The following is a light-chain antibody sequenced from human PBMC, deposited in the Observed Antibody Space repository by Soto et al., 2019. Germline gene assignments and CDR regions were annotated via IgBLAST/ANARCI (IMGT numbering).Light chain of an antibody. CDR3: QQYYEWPRGT. J-gene: IGKJ1*01. Sequence: EIVMTQSPGTLSVSPGERATLSCRASQNVISNLAWYQQRPGQAPRLLIYSASIRATGIPARFSGSGSGTEFTLTISSLQSGDAAVYYCQQYYEWPRGTFGQGTKVEIK. CDR2: SAS. V-gene: IGKV3-15*01. CDR1: QNVISN.